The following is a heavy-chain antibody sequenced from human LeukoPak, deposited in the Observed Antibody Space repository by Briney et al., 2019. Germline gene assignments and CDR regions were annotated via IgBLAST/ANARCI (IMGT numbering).Heavy chain of an antibody. J-gene: IGHJ4*02. CDR2: INPSGGST. CDR1: GYTFTSYY. D-gene: IGHD2/OR15-2a*01. Sequence: ASVKVSCKASGYTFTSYYMHWVRQAPGQGLEWMGIINPSGGSTSYAQKFQGRVTMTRDTSTSTVYMELSSLRSEDTAVYYCARDFKGSMNIVDQNDYWGQGTLVTVSS. V-gene: IGHV1-46*01. CDR3: ARDFKGSMNIVDQNDY.